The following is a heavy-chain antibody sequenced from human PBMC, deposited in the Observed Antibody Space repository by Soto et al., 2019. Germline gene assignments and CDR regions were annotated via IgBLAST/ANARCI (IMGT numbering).Heavy chain of an antibody. D-gene: IGHD2-15*01. J-gene: IGHJ4*02. V-gene: IGHV3-9*01. CDR3: VQGRYPTMATPLDH. CDR1: GFTFDNCG. Sequence: VQLVESGGGLVQPGRSLRLSCAASGFTFDNCGMHWVRQAPGKGLEGVAGISWDSSTIGYADSVKGRFIISRDDAKNSLYLQMDSLRGEDTALYYCVQGRYPTMATPLDHWGQGTQVIVSS. CDR2: ISWDSSTI.